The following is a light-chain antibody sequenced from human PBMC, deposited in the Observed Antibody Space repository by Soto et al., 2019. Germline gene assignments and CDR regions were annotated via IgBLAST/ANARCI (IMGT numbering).Light chain of an antibody. CDR1: SGHSSYA. J-gene: IGLJ2*01. CDR2: LNSDDSH. Sequence: QSVLTQSPSASASLGASVKLTCTLSSGHSSYAIAWHQQQPEKGPRYLMKLNSDDSHSKGDGIPDRFSGSSSGAERYLTISSLQSDDEADYYCQTWVTGIQIFGGGTKVTVL. V-gene: IGLV4-69*01. CDR3: QTWVTGIQI.